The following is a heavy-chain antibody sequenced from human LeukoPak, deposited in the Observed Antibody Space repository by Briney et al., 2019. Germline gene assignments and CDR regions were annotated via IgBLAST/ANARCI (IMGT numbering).Heavy chain of an antibody. CDR3: ARMSTYYDILTGYWVGYYFDY. D-gene: IGHD3-9*01. CDR2: IDWDDDK. Sequence: SGPTLVNPTQTLALTCTFSGFSLSTSGMRVSWIRQPPGKALEWLARIDWDDDKFYSTSLKTRLTISKDTSKNQVVLTMTNMGPVDTATYHCARMSTYYDILTGYWVGYYFDYWGQGTLVTVSS. CDR1: GFSLSTSGMR. V-gene: IGHV2-70*04. J-gene: IGHJ4*02.